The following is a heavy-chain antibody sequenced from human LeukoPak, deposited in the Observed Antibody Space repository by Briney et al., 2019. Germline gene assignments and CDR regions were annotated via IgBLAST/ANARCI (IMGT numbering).Heavy chain of an antibody. CDR3: ARRVDSSGYYYHQWAFDY. CDR1: GYSFISYW. D-gene: IGHD3-22*01. J-gene: IGHJ4*02. Sequence: GESLKISCKGSGYSFISYWIGWVRQMPGKGLEWMGIIYPGDSDTRYSPSFQGQVTISADKSISTAYLQWSSLKASDTAMYYCARRVDSSGYYYHQWAFDYWGQGTLVTASS. CDR2: IYPGDSDT. V-gene: IGHV5-51*01.